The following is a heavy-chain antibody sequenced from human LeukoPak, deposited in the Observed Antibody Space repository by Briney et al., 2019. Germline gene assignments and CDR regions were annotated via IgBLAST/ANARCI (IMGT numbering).Heavy chain of an antibody. CDR1: GFTFSKYG. CDR2: ISYDGADQ. CDR3: VRGVNI. J-gene: IGHJ4*02. D-gene: IGHD3-10*01. Sequence: GTSLRLSCAASGFTFSKYGMHWVRQAPGKGLQWLALISYDGADQYYADSVKGQFTISRDNSKSTLYLQINSLRTEDTATYYCVRGVNIGGQGTLVIVPS. V-gene: IGHV3-30*03.